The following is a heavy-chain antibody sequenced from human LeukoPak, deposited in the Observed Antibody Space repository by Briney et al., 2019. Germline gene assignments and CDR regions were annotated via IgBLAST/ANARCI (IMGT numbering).Heavy chain of an antibody. CDR3: ARPARDYYDSRGYPLAQFDY. Sequence: SETLSLTCAVDGGSFSGYYWSWIRQPPGKGLEWIGEINHSGSINYNPSLKSRVTISVDTSKNQFSLKLSSVTAADTAVYYCARPARDYYDSRGYPLAQFDYWGQGTLVTVSS. D-gene: IGHD3-22*01. CDR1: GGSFSGYY. V-gene: IGHV4-34*01. J-gene: IGHJ4*02. CDR2: INHSGSI.